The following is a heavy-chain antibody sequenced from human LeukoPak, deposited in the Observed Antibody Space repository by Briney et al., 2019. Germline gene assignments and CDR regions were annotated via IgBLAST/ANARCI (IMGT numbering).Heavy chain of an antibody. D-gene: IGHD6-19*01. J-gene: IGHJ6*02. CDR1: GFTFSSYAM. CDR3: AREHISGASPMDV. V-gene: IGHV4-4*02. Sequence: GSLRLSCAASGFTFSSYAMSWVRQPPGKGLEWIGEIYHSGSTNYNPSLKSRVTISVDKSKNQFSLNLTSVTAADTAVYYCAREHISGASPMDVWGQGTTVTVSS. CDR2: IYHSGST.